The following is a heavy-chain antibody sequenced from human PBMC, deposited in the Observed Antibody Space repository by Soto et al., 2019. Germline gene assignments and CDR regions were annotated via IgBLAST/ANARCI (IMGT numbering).Heavy chain of an antibody. J-gene: IGHJ5*02. CDR1: GYTFTGYF. CDR3: ARDYGDYDNWFDP. D-gene: IGHD4-17*01. Sequence: ASVKVSCKASGYTFTGYFMHWVRQAPGQGLEWMGWINPNSGGTSYAQKFQGRVTMTRDTSISTAYMELTRLRSDDTAIYYCARDYGDYDNWFDPWGQGTLVTVSS. CDR2: INPNSGGT. V-gene: IGHV1-2*02.